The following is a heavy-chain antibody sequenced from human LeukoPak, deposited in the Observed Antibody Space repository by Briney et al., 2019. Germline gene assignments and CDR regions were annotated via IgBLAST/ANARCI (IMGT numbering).Heavy chain of an antibody. J-gene: IGHJ4*02. D-gene: IGHD3-16*02. CDR3: ARDQGFGYYDYVWGSYRLYYFDY. V-gene: IGHV1-18*04. Sequence: ASVKLSCTASLYTFTSYGISWVRQAPGPGLESRGWISAYNGNTNYAQKLQGRVTMTTDSSTSTAYMELRSLRSDDTAVYYCARDQGFGYYDYVWGSYRLYYFDYWGQGTLVTVSS. CDR2: ISAYNGNT. CDR1: LYTFTSYG.